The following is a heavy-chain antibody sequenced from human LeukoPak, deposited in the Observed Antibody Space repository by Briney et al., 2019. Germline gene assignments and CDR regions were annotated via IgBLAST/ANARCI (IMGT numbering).Heavy chain of an antibody. V-gene: IGHV3-30-3*01. D-gene: IGHD4-17*01. J-gene: IGHJ4*02. CDR3: ARAKSGDYLDY. CDR2: ISYDGSNK. Sequence: GRSLRLSCAASGFTFSSYATHWVRQAPGKGLEWVAVISYDGSNKYYADSVKGRFTISRDNSRNTLYLQMNSLRAEDTAVYYCARAKSGDYLDYWGQGTLVTVSS. CDR1: GFTFSSYA.